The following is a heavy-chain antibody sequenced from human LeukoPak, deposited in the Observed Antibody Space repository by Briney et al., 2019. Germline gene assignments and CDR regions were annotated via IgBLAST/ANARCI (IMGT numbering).Heavy chain of an antibody. J-gene: IGHJ5*02. CDR2: FSGSGGST. CDR3: ARLLWFGELAWLDP. Sequence: GGSLRLSCAASGFTFSSYAMSWVRQAPGKGLECISGFSGSGGSTYYADSVKGRFTISRDNAKNSLYLQMNSLRAEDTALYYCARLLWFGELAWLDPWGQGTLVTVSS. D-gene: IGHD3-10*01. CDR1: GFTFSSYA. V-gene: IGHV3-23*01.